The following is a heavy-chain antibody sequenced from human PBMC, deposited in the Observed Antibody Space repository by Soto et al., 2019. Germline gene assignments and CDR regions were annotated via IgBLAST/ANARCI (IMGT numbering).Heavy chain of an antibody. CDR2: IIPIFGTA. V-gene: IGHV1-69*12. Sequence: QVQLVQSGAEVKKPGSSVTVSCKASGGTFSSYTISWVRQAPGQGLEWMGGIIPIFGTANYAQKFQGRVTITADESPRTADMELSSLRSEDTAVYYCARGNPRLRQWWYFDLWGRGTLVTVSS. D-gene: IGHD2-8*01. CDR3: ARGNPRLRQWWYFDL. J-gene: IGHJ2*01. CDR1: GGTFSSYT.